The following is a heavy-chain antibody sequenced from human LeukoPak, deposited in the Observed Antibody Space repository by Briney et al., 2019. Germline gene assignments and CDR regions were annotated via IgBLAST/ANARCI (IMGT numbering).Heavy chain of an antibody. CDR2: TYYGSKRYN. Sequence: SPTLSLTFAISGDSVSSNSAAWNWLRQSPSRGLEWLGRTYYGSKRYNDYAVSVKIRITNNPDTSKNQFSLQLNSVTPEDTAVYYCARSRRGSYSVAFDIWGQGTMVTVSS. CDR1: GDSVSSNSAA. D-gene: IGHD1-26*01. V-gene: IGHV6-1*01. CDR3: ARSRRGSYSVAFDI. J-gene: IGHJ3*02.